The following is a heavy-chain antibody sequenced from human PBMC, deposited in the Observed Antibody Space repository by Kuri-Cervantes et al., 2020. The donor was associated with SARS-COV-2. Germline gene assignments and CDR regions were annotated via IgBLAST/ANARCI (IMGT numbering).Heavy chain of an antibody. CDR1: GGSISSYY. J-gene: IGHJ6*03. Sequence: LRLSCTVSGGSISSYYWSWIRQPPGKALEWLARIDWDDDKYYSTSLKTRVTISKDTSKNHVVLTMTNMDPVDTATYYCARMDYSYYYMDVWGKGTTVTVSS. CDR2: IDWDDDK. CDR3: ARMDYSYYYMDV. V-gene: IGHV2-70*11.